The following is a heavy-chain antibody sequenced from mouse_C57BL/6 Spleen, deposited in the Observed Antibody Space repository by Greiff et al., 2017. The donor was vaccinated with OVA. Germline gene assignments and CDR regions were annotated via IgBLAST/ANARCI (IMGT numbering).Heavy chain of an antibody. CDR1: GFTFSSYA. D-gene: IGHD2-5*01. CDR2: ISDGGSYT. CDR3: ARDAESNPFDY. Sequence: SGGGLVKPGGSLKLSCAASGFTFSSYAMSWVRQTPEKRLEWVATISDGGSYTYYPDNVKGRFTISRDNAKNNLYLQMSHLKSEDTAMYYCARDAESNPFDYWGQGTTLTVSS. J-gene: IGHJ2*01. V-gene: IGHV5-4*01.